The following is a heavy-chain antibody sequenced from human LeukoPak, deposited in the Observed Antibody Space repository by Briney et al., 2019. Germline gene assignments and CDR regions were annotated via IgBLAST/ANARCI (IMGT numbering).Heavy chain of an antibody. CDR1: GFTFSSYA. D-gene: IGHD3-3*01. J-gene: IGHJ6*02. V-gene: IGHV3-30-3*01. CDR2: ISYDGSNK. Sequence: GGSLRLSCAASGFTFSSYAMHWVRQAPGKGLEWVAVISYDGSNKYYADSVKGRFTISRDNSKNTLYLQMNSLRAEDTAVYYCARSGYDFWSGVIYYYYGMDVWGQGTTVTVS. CDR3: ARSGYDFWSGVIYYYYGMDV.